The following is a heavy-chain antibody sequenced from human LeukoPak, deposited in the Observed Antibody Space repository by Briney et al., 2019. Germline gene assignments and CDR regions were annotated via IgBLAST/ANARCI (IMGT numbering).Heavy chain of an antibody. CDR2: INHSGST. Sequence: SETLSLTCAVYGGSFSGYYWSWIRQPPGKGLEWIGEINHSGSTNYNPSLKSRVTISVDTSKNQFSLKLSSVTAADTAVYYCARDRGSGWPAFDYWGQGTLVTVSS. CDR1: GGSFSGYY. J-gene: IGHJ4*02. CDR3: ARDRGSGWPAFDY. D-gene: IGHD6-19*01. V-gene: IGHV4-34*01.